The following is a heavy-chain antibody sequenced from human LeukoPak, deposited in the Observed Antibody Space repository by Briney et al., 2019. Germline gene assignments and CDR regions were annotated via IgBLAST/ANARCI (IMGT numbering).Heavy chain of an antibody. J-gene: IGHJ4*02. Sequence: GASVKVSCKASGYTFTSYGISWVRQAPGQGLEWMGWINPNSGGTNYAQKFQGRVTMTRDTSISTAYMELSRLRSDDTAVYYCARGGVVPAAIVDYWSQGTLVTVSS. V-gene: IGHV1-2*02. CDR3: ARGGVVPAAIVDY. CDR1: GYTFTSYG. D-gene: IGHD2-2*02. CDR2: INPNSGGT.